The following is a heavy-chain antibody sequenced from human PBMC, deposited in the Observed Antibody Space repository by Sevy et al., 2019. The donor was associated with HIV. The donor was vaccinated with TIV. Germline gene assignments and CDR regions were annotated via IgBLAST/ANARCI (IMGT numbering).Heavy chain of an antibody. CDR3: ARAPSGSQGPGQYFQH. Sequence: ASVNVSCKASGYTFNSYVITWVRQAPGQGLEWMGKISGYNGDTKYGQKFQGRVTMTTDPSTSTAYMELRSLKSDDTAVYYCARAPSGSQGPGQYFQHWGQGTLVIVSS. D-gene: IGHD1-26*01. CDR2: ISGYNGDT. V-gene: IGHV1-18*01. J-gene: IGHJ1*01. CDR1: GYTFNSYV.